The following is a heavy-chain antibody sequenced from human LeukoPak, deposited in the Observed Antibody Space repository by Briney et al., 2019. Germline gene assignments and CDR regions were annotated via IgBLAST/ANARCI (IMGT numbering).Heavy chain of an antibody. J-gene: IGHJ4*02. CDR1: GGSFSAYY. CDR3: ARVVTGTTEDSSFDY. D-gene: IGHD1-20*01. CDR2: IDYSGST. V-gene: IGHV4-34*01. Sequence: PSETLSLTCAVYGGSFSAYYWSWIRQPPGKGLEWIGEIDYSGSTNYNPSLKSRVTISVDTSKNQFSLKLSSVTAADTAVYYCARVVTGTTEDSSFDYWGQGTLVTVSS.